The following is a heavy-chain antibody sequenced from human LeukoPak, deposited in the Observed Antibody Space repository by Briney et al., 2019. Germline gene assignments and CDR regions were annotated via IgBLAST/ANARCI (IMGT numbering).Heavy chain of an antibody. CDR2: ISAYNGNT. CDR3: ARAPPIVVVPAAIYRFDP. D-gene: IGHD2-2*01. V-gene: IGHV1-18*01. J-gene: IGHJ5*02. Sequence: ASVKVSCKASGYTFTSYGISRVRQAPGQGLEWMGWISAYNGNTNYAQKLQGRVTMTTDTSTSTAYMELRSLRSDDTAVYYCARAPPIVVVPAAIYRFDPWGQGTLVTVSS. CDR1: GYTFTSYG.